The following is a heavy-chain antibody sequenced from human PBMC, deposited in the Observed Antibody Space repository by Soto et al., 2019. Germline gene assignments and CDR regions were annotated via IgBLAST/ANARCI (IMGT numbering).Heavy chain of an antibody. J-gene: IGHJ3*02. V-gene: IGHV4-59*08. CDR1: GGSISSYY. CDR3: ARRYGLALDI. CDR2: IYYSGST. D-gene: IGHD3-3*01. Sequence: QVQLQESGPGLVKPSETLSLTCTVSGGSISSYYWSWIRQPPGKGLEWIGYIYYSGSTNYNPSLKSRVTISVDTSKNQFSLKLSSVTAADTAVYYCARRYGLALDIWGQGTVVTVSS.